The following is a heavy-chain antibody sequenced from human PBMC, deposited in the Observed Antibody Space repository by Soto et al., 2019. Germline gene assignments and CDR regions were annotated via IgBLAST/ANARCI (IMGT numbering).Heavy chain of an antibody. Sequence: SETLSLTCTVSGGSISSGGYYWSWIRQHPGKGLEWIGYIYYSGSTYYNPSLKSRVTISVDTSKNQFSLKLSSVTAADTAVYYCAREDSSSWYGYFDYRGQGTLVTVSS. D-gene: IGHD6-13*01. V-gene: IGHV4-31*03. CDR1: GGSISSGGYY. J-gene: IGHJ4*02. CDR2: IYYSGST. CDR3: AREDSSSWYGYFDY.